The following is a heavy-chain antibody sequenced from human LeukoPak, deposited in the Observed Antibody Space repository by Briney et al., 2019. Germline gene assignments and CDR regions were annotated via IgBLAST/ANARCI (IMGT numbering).Heavy chain of an antibody. CDR3: ARDFYGDFSKFDY. CDR1: GFTLSSYG. J-gene: IGHJ4*02. V-gene: IGHV3-33*01. D-gene: IGHD4-17*01. CDR2: LWYDGNNQ. Sequence: GRSLRLSCAASGFTLSSYGMHWVRQAPVKGLEWVAFLWYDGNNQDYADSVKGRFTISRDNSKNTLYLQMNSLRAEDTAVYYCARDFYGDFSKFDYWGQGTLVTVSS.